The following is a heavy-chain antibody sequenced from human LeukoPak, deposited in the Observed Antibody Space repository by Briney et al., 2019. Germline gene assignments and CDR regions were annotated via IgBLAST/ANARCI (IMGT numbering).Heavy chain of an antibody. D-gene: IGHD6-6*01. CDR2: ISSTTSTI. J-gene: IGHJ4*02. CDR3: ARGGAARPDY. CDR1: GFTVSSNY. V-gene: IGHV3-48*01. Sequence: GGSLRLSCAASGFTVSSNYMSWVRQAPGKGLEWVSYISSTTSTINYADSVKGRFTISRDNAKNSLYLQMSSLRAEDTAVYYCARGGAARPDYWGQGTLVTVSS.